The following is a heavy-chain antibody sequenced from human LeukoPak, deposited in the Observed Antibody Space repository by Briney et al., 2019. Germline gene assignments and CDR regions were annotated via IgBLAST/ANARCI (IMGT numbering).Heavy chain of an antibody. CDR3: VKAHVDTALYDY. CDR2: ISSNGDRT. V-gene: IGHV3-64D*06. CDR1: GFSFSSLT. J-gene: IGHJ4*02. D-gene: IGHD5-18*01. Sequence: SGGPLTLSCSASGFSFSSLTRYWLRQAPGKGLEYVSTISSNGDRTYYADSVKGSFTISRDHLKNTLYLQMSSQRHEDTAVYYCVKAHVDTALYDYWGQGTLVTVSS.